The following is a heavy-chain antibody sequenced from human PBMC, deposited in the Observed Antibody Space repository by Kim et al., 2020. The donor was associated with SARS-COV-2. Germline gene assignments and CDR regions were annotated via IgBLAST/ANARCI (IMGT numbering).Heavy chain of an antibody. J-gene: IGHJ3*02. CDR2: LSANGIST. D-gene: IGHD3-10*01. Sequence: GGSLRLSCAASGFTFSAYAMSWVRQAPGKGLEWVSVLSANGISTNYAESVEGRVTISRDNSKNTLYLQMNSLRADDTAVYYCAKILRTAYDGTWFGAFDIWGQGTMVTVSS. V-gene: IGHV3-23*01. CDR1: GFTFSAYA. CDR3: AKILRTAYDGTWFGAFDI.